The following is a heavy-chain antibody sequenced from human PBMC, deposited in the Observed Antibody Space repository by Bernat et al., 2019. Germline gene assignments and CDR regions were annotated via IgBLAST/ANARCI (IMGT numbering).Heavy chain of an antibody. Sequence: EVQLLESGGGLVQPGGSLRLSCAASGFTFSSYVMSWVRQAPGKGLEWVSAISGSGGSTYYADSVKGRFTISRDNSKNTLYLQMNSLRAEDTAVYYCAKTPTVLGDAFDIWGQGTMVTVSS. CDR2: ISGSGGST. D-gene: IGHD2-15*01. CDR1: GFTFSSYV. J-gene: IGHJ3*02. V-gene: IGHV3-23*01. CDR3: AKTPTVLGDAFDI.